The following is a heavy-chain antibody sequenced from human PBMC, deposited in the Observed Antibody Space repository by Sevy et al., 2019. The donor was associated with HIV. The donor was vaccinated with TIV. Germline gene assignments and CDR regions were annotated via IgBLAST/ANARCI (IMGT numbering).Heavy chain of an antibody. Sequence: GGSLRLSCAGSGFTFSTYAIHWVRQTPGRGLEWVSTISYDGFNKYYRDSVKGRFAISRDNSKNTQYLQMNSLRVEDTAVYYCVIPFSGGGGGYWGQGTLVTVS. D-gene: IGHD2-21*01. CDR1: GFTFSTYA. J-gene: IGHJ4*02. CDR2: ISYDGFNK. CDR3: VIPFSGGGGGY. V-gene: IGHV3-30*09.